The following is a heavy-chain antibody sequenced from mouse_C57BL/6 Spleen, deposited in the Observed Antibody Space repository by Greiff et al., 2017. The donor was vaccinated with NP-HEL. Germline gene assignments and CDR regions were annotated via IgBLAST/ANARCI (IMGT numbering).Heavy chain of an antibody. V-gene: IGHV1-69*01. CDR1: GYTFTSYW. CDR2: IDPSDSYT. D-gene: IGHD2-3*01. J-gene: IGHJ2*01. Sequence: QVQLQQSGAELVMPGASVKLSCKASGYTFTSYWMHWVKQRPGQGLEWIGEIDPSDSYTNYNQKFKGKSTLTVDKSSSTAYMQLSSLTSEDSAVYYCARSIYYFDYWGQGTTLTVSS. CDR3: ARSIYYFDY.